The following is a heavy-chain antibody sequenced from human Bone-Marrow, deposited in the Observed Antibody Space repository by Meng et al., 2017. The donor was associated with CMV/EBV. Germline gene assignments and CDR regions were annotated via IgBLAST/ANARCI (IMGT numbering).Heavy chain of an antibody. V-gene: IGHV1-2*02. D-gene: IGHD6-6*01. J-gene: IGHJ5*01. CDR3: AKRGYSSSSWFDS. CDR1: GGTFSSYA. Sequence: ASVKVSCKASGGTFSSYAISWVRQAPGQGLEWMGWVHPRGGSNLAQKFQGRVTMTTDTSITTAYMELRSPKFDDTAIYFCAKRGYSSSSWFDSWGQGTLVTVSS. CDR2: VHPRGGS.